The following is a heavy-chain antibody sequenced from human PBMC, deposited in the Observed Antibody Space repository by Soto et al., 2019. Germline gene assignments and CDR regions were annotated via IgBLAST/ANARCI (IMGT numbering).Heavy chain of an antibody. CDR2: SYYSGTS. CDR1: GGSIRVQSYY. D-gene: IGHD1-20*01. Sequence: SETLSLTCTVSGGSIRVQSYYWTWIRQTPGKGLEWVGSSYYSGTSYFNPALKGRVTISVDTSTNQFSLRPTSVTAADTAVYYCTRRYNWNDYYFDPWGQGTLVTVSS. J-gene: IGHJ5*02. V-gene: IGHV4-39*01. CDR3: TRRYNWNDYYFDP.